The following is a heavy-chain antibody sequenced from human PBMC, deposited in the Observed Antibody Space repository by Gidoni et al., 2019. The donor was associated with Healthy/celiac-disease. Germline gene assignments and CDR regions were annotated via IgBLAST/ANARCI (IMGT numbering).Heavy chain of an antibody. D-gene: IGHD2-2*02. J-gene: IGHJ6*02. CDR2: I. V-gene: IGHV3-48*02. CDR3: ARDGCSSTSCYIGGPYYYYGMDV. Sequence: IYYADSVKGRFTISRDNAKNSLYLQMNSLRDEDTAVYYCARDGCSSTSCYIGGPYYYYGMDVWGQGTTVTVSS.